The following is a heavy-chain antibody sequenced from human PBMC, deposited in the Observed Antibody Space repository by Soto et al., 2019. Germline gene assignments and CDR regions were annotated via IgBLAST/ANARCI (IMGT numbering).Heavy chain of an antibody. D-gene: IGHD3-9*01. CDR2: ISGSGGST. V-gene: IGHV3-23*01. CDR3: AKDPLRYFDWSYSRYNWFDP. Sequence: GGSLRLSCAACGFPFSSYAMSWVRQAPGKGLEWVSAISGSGGSTYYADSVKGRFTISRDNSKNTLYLQMNSLRAEDTAVYYCAKDPLRYFDWSYSRYNWFDPWGQGTLVTVSS. J-gene: IGHJ5*02. CDR1: GFPFSSYA.